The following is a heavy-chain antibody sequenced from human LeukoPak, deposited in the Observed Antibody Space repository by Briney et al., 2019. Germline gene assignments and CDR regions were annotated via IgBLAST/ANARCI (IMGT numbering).Heavy chain of an antibody. CDR1: GFTFDDYA. J-gene: IGHJ6*02. D-gene: IGHD2-21*01. CDR3: AKGVVELYYYYGMDV. V-gene: IGHV3-9*01. Sequence: PGGSLRLSCPASGFTFDDYAMHWVRQAPGKGLEWVSGISWNSGSIGYADSVKGRFTISRDSAKNSLYLQMNSLRAEDTALYYCAKGVVELYYYYGMDVWGQGTTVTVSS. CDR2: ISWNSGSI.